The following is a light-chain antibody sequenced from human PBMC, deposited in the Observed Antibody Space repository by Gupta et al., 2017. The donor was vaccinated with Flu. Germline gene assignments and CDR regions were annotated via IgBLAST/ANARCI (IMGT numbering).Light chain of an antibody. CDR1: QSISNW. V-gene: IGKV1-5*03. J-gene: IGKJ1*01. Sequence: DIQMTQSPSTLSASVGDRVTITCRASQSISNWLAWYQQKAGKAPKLLIYKASSLESGVPSRFSGSGSGTEFTLTISSLQPDDFATYYGQQYTGTFGQGTKVEVK. CDR2: KAS. CDR3: QQYTGT.